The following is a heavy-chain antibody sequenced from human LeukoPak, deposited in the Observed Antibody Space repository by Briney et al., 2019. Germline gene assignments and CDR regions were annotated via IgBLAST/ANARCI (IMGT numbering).Heavy chain of an antibody. J-gene: IGHJ6*02. CDR3: AKVGSYQLPQGYYGMDV. V-gene: IGHV3-23*01. D-gene: IGHD2-2*01. CDR1: TFTFNSYA. Sequence: GVSLRLSCAASTFTFNSYAMSWVRQGPGQGLKWVSAISGSGGSTYYADSVKGRFTISRDNSKNTLYLQMNRLRAEDTAVYYCAKVGSYQLPQGYYGMDVWGQGTTVTVSS. CDR2: ISGSGGST.